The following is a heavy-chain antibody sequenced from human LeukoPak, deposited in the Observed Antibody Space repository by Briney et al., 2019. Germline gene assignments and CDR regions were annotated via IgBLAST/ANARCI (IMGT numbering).Heavy chain of an antibody. CDR1: GYTLTELS. J-gene: IGHJ6*03. Sequence: GASVKVSCKVSGYTLTELSMHWVRQAPGKGLEWMGGFDPEDGETIYAQKFQVRVTMTEDTSTDTAYMELSSLRSEDTAVYYCATATAVEGYYYMDVWGKGATVTVSS. CDR2: FDPEDGET. CDR3: ATATAVEGYYYMDV. V-gene: IGHV1-24*01. D-gene: IGHD6-19*01.